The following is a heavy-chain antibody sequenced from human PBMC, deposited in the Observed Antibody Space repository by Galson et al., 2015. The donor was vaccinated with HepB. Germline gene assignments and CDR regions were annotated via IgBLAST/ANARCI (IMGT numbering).Heavy chain of an antibody. CDR2: ISSDSSYT. J-gene: IGHJ4*02. V-gene: IGHV3-11*06. Sequence: SLRLSCAASGFIFSDYYMSWIRQAPGEGLKWVSYISSDSSYTKYADAVKGRFTISRDNAQNSLYPQMNSLRGEDRATYYCARELRTAAGTFPDYWGQGTLVTVSS. CDR3: ARELRTAAGTFPDY. D-gene: IGHD6-13*01. CDR1: GFIFSDYY.